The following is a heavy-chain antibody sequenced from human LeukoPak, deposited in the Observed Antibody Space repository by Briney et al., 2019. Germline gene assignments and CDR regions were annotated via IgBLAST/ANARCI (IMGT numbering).Heavy chain of an antibody. CDR3: ARDEYDYVWGSYRLIDY. CDR1: GFTFSSYW. CDR2: IKQDGSEK. Sequence: GGSLRLSCAASGFTFSSYWMSWVRQAPGKGLEWVANIKQDGSEKYYVDSVKGRFTISRDNAKNSLYLQMNSLRAEDTAVYYCARDEYDYVWGSYRLIDYWGQGTLVTVSS. D-gene: IGHD3-16*02. V-gene: IGHV3-7*01. J-gene: IGHJ4*02.